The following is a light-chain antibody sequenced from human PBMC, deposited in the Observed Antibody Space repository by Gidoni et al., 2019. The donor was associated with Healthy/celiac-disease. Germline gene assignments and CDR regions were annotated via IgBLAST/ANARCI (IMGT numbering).Light chain of an antibody. CDR2: AAS. CDR3: QKYNSAPQT. Sequence: DIQRTQSPSCLSASVGDRITITCRASQGISNYLAWYQQKPGKVPKLLIYAASTLQSGVPSRFSGSGSGTDFTLTISSLQPEDVATYYCQKYNSAPQTFGQGTKVEIK. V-gene: IGKV1-27*01. CDR1: QGISNY. J-gene: IGKJ1*01.